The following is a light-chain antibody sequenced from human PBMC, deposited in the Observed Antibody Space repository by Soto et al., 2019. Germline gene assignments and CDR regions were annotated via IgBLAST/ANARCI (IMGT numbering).Light chain of an antibody. Sequence: LTQPASVSGSPGQSITISCTGTSSDVGGYNYVSWYQQHPVKAPKLMIYDVTNRPSGVSDRFSGSKSGNTASLTISGLQAEDEADYYCSSYTSSSTPYVFGTGT. CDR2: DVT. J-gene: IGLJ1*01. V-gene: IGLV2-14*01. CDR1: SSDVGGYNY. CDR3: SSYTSSSTPYV.